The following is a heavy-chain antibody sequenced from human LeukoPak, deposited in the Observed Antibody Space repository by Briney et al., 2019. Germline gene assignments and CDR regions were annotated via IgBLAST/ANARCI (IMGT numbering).Heavy chain of an antibody. CDR1: GGSISSYY. Sequence: PSETLSLTCTVSGGSISSYYWSWIRQPPGKGLEWIGYIYYSGSTNYNPSLKSRVTISVDTSKNQFSLKLSSVTAADTAVYYCARGRWQLLYYYWGQGTLVTVSS. V-gene: IGHV4-59*01. J-gene: IGHJ4*02. D-gene: IGHD2-2*02. CDR2: IYYSGST. CDR3: ARGRWQLLYYY.